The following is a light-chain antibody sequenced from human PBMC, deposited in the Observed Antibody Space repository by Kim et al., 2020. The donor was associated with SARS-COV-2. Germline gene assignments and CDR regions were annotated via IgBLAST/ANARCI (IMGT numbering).Light chain of an antibody. CDR3: QQRYNWPLT. CDR2: EAS. Sequence: LSPGERAALACRASPPVGSSLAWYRQRPGQAPRLLIYEASARVTGIPARFSGSGSGTDFTLTISSLEPEDFAVYYCQQRYNWPLTFGGGTKVDIK. V-gene: IGKV3-11*01. J-gene: IGKJ4*01. CDR1: PPVGSS.